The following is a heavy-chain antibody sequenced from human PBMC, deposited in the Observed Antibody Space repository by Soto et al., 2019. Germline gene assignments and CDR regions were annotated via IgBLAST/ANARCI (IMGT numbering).Heavy chain of an antibody. J-gene: IGHJ6*04. D-gene: IGHD4-4*01. CDR1: GFTFSSYA. CDR2: ISGSGGST. V-gene: IGHV3-23*01. CDR3: AKDLNTVTHLVDV. Sequence: EVQLLESGGTLVQPGGSLRLSCAASGFTFSSYAMSWVRQAPGKGLEWVSTISGSGGSTYYADSVKGRFTNNRDNSKNTLYLQMNSLRAEDTAVYYCAKDLNTVTHLVDVWGKGTTVTVCS.